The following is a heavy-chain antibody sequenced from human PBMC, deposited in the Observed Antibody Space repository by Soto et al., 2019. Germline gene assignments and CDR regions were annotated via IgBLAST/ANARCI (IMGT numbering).Heavy chain of an antibody. Sequence: HPVGSLRLSCAASGFTFTNYAMTWVRQAPGKGLEWVSSITGSGATTYYADSVKGRFTISRDNTKNTLFLQMDSLRAADTARYYCAKPRVYCTNGICPLESWGQGTPVTVSS. D-gene: IGHD2-8*01. CDR1: GFTFTNYA. CDR3: AKPRVYCTNGICPLES. CDR2: ITGSGATT. J-gene: IGHJ5*02. V-gene: IGHV3-23*01.